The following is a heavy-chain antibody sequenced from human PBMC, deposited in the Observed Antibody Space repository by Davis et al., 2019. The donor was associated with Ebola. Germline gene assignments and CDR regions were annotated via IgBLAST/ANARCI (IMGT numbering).Heavy chain of an antibody. D-gene: IGHD3-22*01. J-gene: IGHJ4*02. V-gene: IGHV4-31*11. Sequence: MPSETLSLTCAVSGGSISSGGYSWSWIRQHPGKGLEWIGYIYYSGSTYYNPSLKSRVTISVDTSKNQFSLKLSSVTAADTAVYYCARGLDYYDSSGYSYFDYWGQGTLVTVSS. CDR2: IYYSGST. CDR1: GGSISSGGYS. CDR3: ARGLDYYDSSGYSYFDY.